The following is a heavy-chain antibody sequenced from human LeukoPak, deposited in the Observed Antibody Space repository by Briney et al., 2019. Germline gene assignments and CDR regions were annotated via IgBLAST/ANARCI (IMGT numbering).Heavy chain of an antibody. J-gene: IGHJ4*02. D-gene: IGHD6-19*01. CDR3: AREDSSGWYDY. CDR2: IYYSGST. Sequence: PSETLSLTCTVSGGSISSYYWSWIRQPPGKGLDLIGYIYYSGSTNYNPSLKSRVTISVDTSKNQFSLKLSSVTAADTAVYYCAREDSSGWYDYWGQGTLVTVSS. V-gene: IGHV4-59*01. CDR1: GGSISSYY.